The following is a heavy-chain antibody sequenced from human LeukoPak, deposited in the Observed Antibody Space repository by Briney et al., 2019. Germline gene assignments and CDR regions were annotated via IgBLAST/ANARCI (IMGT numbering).Heavy chain of an antibody. J-gene: IGHJ6*03. Sequence: ASVKVSCKASGGTFSSYAISWVRQAPGQGLEWMRGIIPIFGTANYAQKFQGRVTITADESTSTAYMELSSLRSEDTAVYYCAREEANYMDVWGKGTTVTVSS. CDR1: GGTFSSYA. V-gene: IGHV1-69*13. CDR2: IIPIFGTA. CDR3: AREEANYMDV.